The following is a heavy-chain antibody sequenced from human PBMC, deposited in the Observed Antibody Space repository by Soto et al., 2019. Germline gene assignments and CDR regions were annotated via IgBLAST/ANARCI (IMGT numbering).Heavy chain of an antibody. Sequence: QVQLQQWGAGLLKPSETLSLTCAVYGGSFSGYYWSWIRQPPGKGLEWIGEINHSGSTNYNPSLKSRVTISVDTSKNQFSLKLRSVTAADTAVYYCARGLRYFDWPGYFDYWGQGTLVTVSS. D-gene: IGHD3-9*01. CDR3: ARGLRYFDWPGYFDY. J-gene: IGHJ4*02. CDR1: GGSFSGYY. V-gene: IGHV4-34*01. CDR2: INHSGST.